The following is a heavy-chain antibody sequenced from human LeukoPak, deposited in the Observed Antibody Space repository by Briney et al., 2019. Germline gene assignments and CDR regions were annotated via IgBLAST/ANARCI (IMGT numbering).Heavy chain of an antibody. D-gene: IGHD3-22*01. Sequence: SETLSLTCTVSGGSISSYCWSWIRQPAGKGLEWIGHICTSGSTNYNPSLKSRVTMSVDTSNNEFSLKRNSVTAADTAVYYCARTYDSPGYYSPDYYYMDVWGKGTTVTISS. J-gene: IGHJ6*03. CDR1: GGSISSYC. CDR2: ICTSGST. CDR3: ARTYDSPGYYSPDYYYMDV. V-gene: IGHV4-4*07.